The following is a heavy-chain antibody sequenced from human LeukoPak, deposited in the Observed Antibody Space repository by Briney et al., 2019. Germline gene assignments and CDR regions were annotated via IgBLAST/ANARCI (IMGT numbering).Heavy chain of an antibody. J-gene: IGHJ4*02. D-gene: IGHD2-15*01. CDR3: ATDSTALVVADTRTFDY. CDR1: GYTPTELS. CDR2: FDPEDGET. Sequence: ASVKVSCKVSGYTPTELSMHWVRQAPGKGLEWMGGFDPEDGETIYAQKFQGRVTMTEDTSTDTAYMELSSLRSEDTAVYYCATDSTALVVADTRTFDYWGQGTLVTVSS. V-gene: IGHV1-24*01.